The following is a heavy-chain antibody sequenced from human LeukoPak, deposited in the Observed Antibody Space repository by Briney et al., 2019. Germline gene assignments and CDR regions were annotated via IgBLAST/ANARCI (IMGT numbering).Heavy chain of an antibody. D-gene: IGHD3-10*01. CDR1: GGTFSSYA. Sequence: SVKVSCKASGGTFSSYAISWVRQAPGQGLEWMGGIIPIFGTADYAQKFQGRVTITADESTSTAYMELSSLRSEDTAVYYCARGQLPYYYGSGSYQDAFDIWGQGTMVTVSS. J-gene: IGHJ3*02. CDR2: IIPIFGTA. V-gene: IGHV1-69*13. CDR3: ARGQLPYYYGSGSYQDAFDI.